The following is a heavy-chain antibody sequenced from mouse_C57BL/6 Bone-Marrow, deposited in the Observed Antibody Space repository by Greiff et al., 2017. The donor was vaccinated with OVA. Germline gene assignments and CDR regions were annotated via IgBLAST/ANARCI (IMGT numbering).Heavy chain of an antibody. CDR2: IDPSASYT. J-gene: IGHJ2*01. CDR1: GYTFTSYW. Sequence: QVQLQQPGAELVKPGASVKLSCKASGYTFTSYWMQWVKQRPGQGLEWIGEIDPSASYTNYNQKFKGKATLTVDTSSSTAYMQLCSLTSEDSAVYYCARWGDYDVGGYWGQGTTLTVSS. CDR3: ARWGDYDVGGY. D-gene: IGHD2-4*01. V-gene: IGHV1-50*01.